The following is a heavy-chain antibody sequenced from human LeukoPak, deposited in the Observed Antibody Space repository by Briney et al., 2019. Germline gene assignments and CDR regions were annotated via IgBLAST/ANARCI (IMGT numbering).Heavy chain of an antibody. CDR1: GFTISSYW. D-gene: IGHD4-17*01. CDR3: ATMGGHDYGDYYFDY. Sequence: GGSLRLSCAASGFTISSYWMSWVRQAPGKGLEWVANIKQDGSEKYYVDSVKGRFTISRDNAKNSLYLQMNSLRAEDTAVYYCATMGGHDYGDYYFDYWGQGTLVTVSS. V-gene: IGHV3-7*03. CDR2: IKQDGSEK. J-gene: IGHJ4*02.